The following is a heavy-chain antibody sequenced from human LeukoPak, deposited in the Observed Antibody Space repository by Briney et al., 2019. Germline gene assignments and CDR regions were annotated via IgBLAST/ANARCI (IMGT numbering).Heavy chain of an antibody. Sequence: GGSLRLSCAASGFTVSSNYMSWVRQAPGKGLEWVSVIYSGGSTYYADSVKGRFTISRDNSKNTLYLQMNSLRAEDTAVYYCARDNAYCSGGSCSGEGYFDYWGQGTLVTVSS. D-gene: IGHD2-15*01. J-gene: IGHJ4*02. V-gene: IGHV3-53*05. CDR1: GFTVSSNY. CDR3: ARDNAYCSGGSCSGEGYFDY. CDR2: IYSGGST.